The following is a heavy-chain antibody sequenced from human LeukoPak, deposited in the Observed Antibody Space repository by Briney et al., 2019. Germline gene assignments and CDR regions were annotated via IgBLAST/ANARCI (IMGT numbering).Heavy chain of an antibody. D-gene: IGHD4-17*01. V-gene: IGHV1-2*02. Sequence: ASVKVSCKASGYTFTGYYMNWVRQAPGQGLEWMGWINPKSGGTNYAQKFQGRVTTTRDTSITTVYMELSSLKSDDTAVYYCARDGTDYGLDPWGQGTLLTVSS. CDR1: GYTFTGYY. J-gene: IGHJ5*02. CDR2: INPKSGGT. CDR3: ARDGTDYGLDP.